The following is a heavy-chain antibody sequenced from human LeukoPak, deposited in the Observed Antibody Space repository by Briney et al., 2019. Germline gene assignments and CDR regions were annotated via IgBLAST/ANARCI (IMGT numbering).Heavy chain of an antibody. CDR1: GFTFDDYA. V-gene: IGHV3-9*01. Sequence: GGSLRLSCAASGFTFDDYAMHWVRQAPGKGLEWVSGISWNSGSIGYADSVKGRFTISRDNAKNSLYLQMNSLRAEDTALYYCAKDPRREQQLATFDYWGQGTLVTVSS. CDR3: AKDPRREQQLATFDY. D-gene: IGHD6-13*01. J-gene: IGHJ4*02. CDR2: ISWNSGSI.